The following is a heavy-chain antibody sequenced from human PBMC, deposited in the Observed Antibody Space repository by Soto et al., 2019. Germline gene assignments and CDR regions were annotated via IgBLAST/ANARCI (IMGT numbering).Heavy chain of an antibody. Sequence: GGSLRLSCAASGFTFSSYAMHWVRQAPGKGLEWVAVISYDGSNKYYADSVKGRFTISRDNSKNTLYLQMNSLRAEDTAVYYCARDLVGARQVQGHYYYRMDVWGQGTTVTVSS. D-gene: IGHD1-26*01. CDR3: ARDLVGARQVQGHYYYRMDV. CDR2: ISYDGSNK. J-gene: IGHJ6*02. CDR1: GFTFSSYA. V-gene: IGHV3-30-3*01.